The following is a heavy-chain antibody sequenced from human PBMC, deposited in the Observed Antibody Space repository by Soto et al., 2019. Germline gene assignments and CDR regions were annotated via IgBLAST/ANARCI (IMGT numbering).Heavy chain of an antibody. CDR3: ARRYYDFWSGYYFWGSEPNWFDP. D-gene: IGHD3-3*01. Sequence: PSETLSLTCAVYGGSFSGYYWSWIRQPPGKGLEWIGEINHSGSTNYNPSLKSRVTISVDTSKSQFSLKLSSVTAADTAVYYCARRYYDFWSGYYFWGSEPNWFDPWGQGTLVTVSS. CDR1: GGSFSGYY. V-gene: IGHV4-34*01. J-gene: IGHJ5*02. CDR2: INHSGST.